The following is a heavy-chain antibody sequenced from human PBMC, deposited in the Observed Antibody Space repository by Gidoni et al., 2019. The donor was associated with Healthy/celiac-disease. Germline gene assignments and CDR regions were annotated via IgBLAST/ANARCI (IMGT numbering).Heavy chain of an antibody. CDR1: GFTFSSYA. Sequence: EVQLLESGGGLVQPGGSLSLSCAASGFTFSSYAMSWVRQAPGKGLEWVSAISGSGGSTYYADSVKGRFTIYRDNSKNTLYLQMNSLRAEDTAVYYCAKDQIVAGTLAGLDYWGQGTLVTVSS. CDR2: ISGSGGST. V-gene: IGHV3-23*01. J-gene: IGHJ4*02. CDR3: AKDQIVAGTLAGLDY. D-gene: IGHD1-7*01.